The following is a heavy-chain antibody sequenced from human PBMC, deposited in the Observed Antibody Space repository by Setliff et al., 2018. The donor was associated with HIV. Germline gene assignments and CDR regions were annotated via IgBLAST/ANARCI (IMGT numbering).Heavy chain of an antibody. Sequence: GGSLRLSCAASGFTFSTYWMNWVRQAPGKGLVWVSRINSDGSSTGHAGSVKGRFSISRDNAKNTLYLQMNSLTAEDSAVYFCVRAPPNSEYWGRGTLVTVSS. CDR3: VRAPPNSEY. CDR2: INSDGSST. J-gene: IGHJ4*02. V-gene: IGHV3-74*01. CDR1: GFTFSTYW.